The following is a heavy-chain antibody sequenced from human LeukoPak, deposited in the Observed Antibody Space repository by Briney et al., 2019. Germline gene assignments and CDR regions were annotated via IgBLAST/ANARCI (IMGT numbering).Heavy chain of an antibody. CDR2: ISGSGGST. V-gene: IGHV3-23*01. Sequence: GGSLRLSCAASGFTFTTYALTWVRQAPGKGLEWVSAISGSGGSTYYADSVKGRFTISRDNSKNTLYLQMNSLRAEDTAVYYCAKDYDLENWFDPWGQGTLVTVSS. CDR3: AKDYDLENWFDP. D-gene: IGHD3-3*01. J-gene: IGHJ5*02. CDR1: GFTFTTYA.